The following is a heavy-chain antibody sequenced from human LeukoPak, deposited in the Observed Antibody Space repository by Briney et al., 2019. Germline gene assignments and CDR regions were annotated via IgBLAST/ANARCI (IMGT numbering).Heavy chain of an antibody. CDR3: ARGRGSYGPYYFDY. Sequence: PSETLSLTGTVSGGSISSYYWSWIRQPPGKGLEWIGYTHYTGSTNYNPSLKSRVTISLDMSKNRFSLKLSSVTAADTAVYYCARGRGSYGPYYFDYWGQGTLVTVSS. CDR2: THYTGST. V-gene: IGHV4-59*01. CDR1: GGSISSYY. D-gene: IGHD1-26*01. J-gene: IGHJ4*02.